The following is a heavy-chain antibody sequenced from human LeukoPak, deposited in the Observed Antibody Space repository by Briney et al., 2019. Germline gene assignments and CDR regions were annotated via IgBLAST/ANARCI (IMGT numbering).Heavy chain of an antibody. V-gene: IGHV3-48*01. Sequence: GGSLRLSCAASGFTFSSYSMNWVRQAPGKGLEWASYISSGSRTIYYADSVKGRFTTSRDNAKNSLYLQMNSLRAEDTAVYYCARESITGHRDFDYWGQGTLVTVSS. CDR1: GFTFSSYS. D-gene: IGHD1-20*01. CDR3: ARESITGHRDFDY. CDR2: ISSGSRTI. J-gene: IGHJ4*02.